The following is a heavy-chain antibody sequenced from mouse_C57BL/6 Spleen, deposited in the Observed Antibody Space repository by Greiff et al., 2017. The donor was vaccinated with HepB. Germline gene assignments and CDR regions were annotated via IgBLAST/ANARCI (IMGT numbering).Heavy chain of an antibody. CDR1: GFTFSSYA. J-gene: IGHJ3*01. Sequence: EVKLVESGEGLVKPGGSLKLSCAASGFTFSSYAMSWVRQTPEKRLEWVAYISSGGDYIYYADTVKGRFTISRDNARNTLYLQMSSLKSEDTAMYYCTRETMVTRGFAYWGQGTLVTVSA. V-gene: IGHV5-9-1*02. CDR3: TRETMVTRGFAY. D-gene: IGHD2-2*01. CDR2: ISSGGDYI.